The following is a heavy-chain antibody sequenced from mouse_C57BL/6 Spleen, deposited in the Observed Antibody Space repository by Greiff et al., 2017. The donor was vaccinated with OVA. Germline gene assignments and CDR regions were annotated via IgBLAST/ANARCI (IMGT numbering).Heavy chain of an antibody. CDR1: GFTFSDYG. V-gene: IGHV5-17*01. J-gene: IGHJ3*01. CDR3: ARSYYYGSSWFAC. D-gene: IGHD1-1*01. Sequence: EVQRVESGGGLVKPGGSLKLSCAASGFTFSDYGMHWVRQAPEKGLEWVAYISSGSSTIYYADTVKGRFTISRDNAKNTLFLQMTSLRSEDTAMYYCARSYYYGSSWFACWGQGTLVTVSA. CDR2: ISSGSSTI.